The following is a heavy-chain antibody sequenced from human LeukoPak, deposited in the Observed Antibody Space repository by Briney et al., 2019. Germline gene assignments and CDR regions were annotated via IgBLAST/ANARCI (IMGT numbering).Heavy chain of an antibody. V-gene: IGHV4-39*01. CDR3: ARTTVTKYYFDY. J-gene: IGHJ4*02. Sequence: SETLSLTCTDSGGSISSSGYFWGWIRQPPGKGLEWIGSIYYSGSTYYKPSLKSRVTISVDTSKNQLSLNLSSVTAADTAVYYCARTTVTKYYFDYWGQGTLVTVSS. D-gene: IGHD4-11*01. CDR2: IYYSGST. CDR1: GGSISSSGYF.